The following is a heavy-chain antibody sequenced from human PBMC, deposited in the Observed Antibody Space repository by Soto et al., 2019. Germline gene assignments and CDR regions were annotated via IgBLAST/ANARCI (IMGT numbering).Heavy chain of an antibody. V-gene: IGHV3-23*01. J-gene: IGHJ4*02. D-gene: IGHD3-3*01. CDR3: AKGIRNTAFGVDTLFDF. CDR1: GPIFSHYA. Sequence: SRTPSRAISGPIFSHYAMSGVRDPPGRGLEWVSLMSGSANDTQYADYVKGRFSISRDNSKRTVYLQLNSLRAEDTAVYYWAKGIRNTAFGVDTLFDFWGRGTLVTVSS. CDR2: MSGSANDT.